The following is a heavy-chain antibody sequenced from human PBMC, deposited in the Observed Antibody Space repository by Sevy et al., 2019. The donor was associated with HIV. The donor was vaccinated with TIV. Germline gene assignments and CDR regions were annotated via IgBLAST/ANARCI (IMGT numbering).Heavy chain of an antibody. D-gene: IGHD3-22*01. V-gene: IGHV1-24*01. Sequence: ASVKVSCKVSGKTLTQLSMHWVRQAPGKGLEWMGSYDPEDDKRIYAQKFQGRVTMTEDTSTDTAYMELRILRSEDTAVYYCATIKDYYESSGSPFDYWGQGTLVTVSS. CDR1: GKTLTQLS. J-gene: IGHJ4*02. CDR2: YDPEDDKR. CDR3: ATIKDYYESSGSPFDY.